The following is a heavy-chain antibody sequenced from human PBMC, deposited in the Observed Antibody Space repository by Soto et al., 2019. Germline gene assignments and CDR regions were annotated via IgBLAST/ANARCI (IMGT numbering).Heavy chain of an antibody. V-gene: IGHV4-4*02. CDR2: IYHSGST. D-gene: IGHD3-16*01. CDR1: SGSISSSNW. CDR3: ASAIHYDYIWGSSYWFDP. J-gene: IGHJ5*02. Sequence: QVQLQESGPGLVKPSGTLSLTCAVSSGSISSSNWWSWVRQPPGKGLEWIGEIYHSGSTNYNPSLKSRVTISVDKSKTQFSLKLSSVTAADTAVYYCASAIHYDYIWGSSYWFDPWGQGTLVTVSS.